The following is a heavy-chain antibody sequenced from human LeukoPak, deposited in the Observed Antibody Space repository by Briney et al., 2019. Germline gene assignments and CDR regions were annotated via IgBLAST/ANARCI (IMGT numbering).Heavy chain of an antibody. D-gene: IGHD2-2*01. V-gene: IGHV3-23*01. CDR2: ISGSGGST. CDR3: AHGAMYQLDY. CDR1: GFTFSSYA. Sequence: GGSLRLSCAASGFTFSSYAVSWVRQAPGKGLEWVSVISGSGGSTYYADSVKGRFTISGDNSKNTLFLQMNSLRAEDTAVYYCAHGAMYQLDYWGQGTLVTVSS. J-gene: IGHJ4*02.